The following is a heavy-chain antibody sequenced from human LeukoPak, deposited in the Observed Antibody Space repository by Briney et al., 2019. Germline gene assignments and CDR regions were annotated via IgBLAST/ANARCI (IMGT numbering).Heavy chain of an antibody. V-gene: IGHV4-39*01. J-gene: IGHJ4*02. CDR3: ASPRSDYADDSSGDYFDY. Sequence: PSETLSLTCTISGGSISGGNFYWGWIRQPPGKGLEWIGSIYYSGSTYYNPSLKSRVTISVDTSKNQFPLKLSSVTAADTAVYYCASPRSDYADDSSGDYFDYWGQGTLVTVSS. CDR1: GGSISGGNFY. CDR2: IYYSGST. D-gene: IGHD3-22*01.